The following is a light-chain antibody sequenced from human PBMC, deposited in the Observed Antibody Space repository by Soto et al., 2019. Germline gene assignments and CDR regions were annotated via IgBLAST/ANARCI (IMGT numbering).Light chain of an antibody. Sequence: EIVLTQSPATLSLSPGERATLSCRASQSVSTYFAWYQQKPGQAPRLLIYDASNRATGTTARFSGSGSGTDVSLTISSLESEDFAVYYCQQRSNWPRTFGQGTKLEIK. CDR3: QQRSNWPRT. V-gene: IGKV3-11*01. CDR2: DAS. CDR1: QSVSTY. J-gene: IGKJ2*01.